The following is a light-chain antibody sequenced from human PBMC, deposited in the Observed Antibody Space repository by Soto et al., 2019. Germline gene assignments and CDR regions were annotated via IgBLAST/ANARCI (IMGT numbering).Light chain of an antibody. CDR2: GNS. CDR3: QSDDSSLSG. J-gene: IGLJ1*01. V-gene: IGLV1-40*01. CDR1: SSNIGAGYD. Sequence: QSVLTQPPSVSGAPGQRVTISCTGSSSNIGAGYDGHWYQQLPGTAPKLLIYGNSNRPSGVPDRFSGSKSGTSASLAITGLQAEDEADYYCQSDDSSLSGIGTGTKVTVL.